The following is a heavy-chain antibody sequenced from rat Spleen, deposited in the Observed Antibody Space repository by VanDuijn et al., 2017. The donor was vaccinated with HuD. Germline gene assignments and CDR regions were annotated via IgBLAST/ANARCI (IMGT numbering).Heavy chain of an antibody. CDR3: TIHPRY. V-gene: IGHV2-1*01. J-gene: IGHJ2*01. D-gene: IGHD3-1*01. CDR1: GFPLISYS. CDR2: IWGDGST. Sequence: QVQLKESGPGLVQPSQTPSLTCTVSGFPLISYSVHWIRQPPGKGLEWMGGIWGDGSTDYNSALKSRLNITRDTSKSQVFLKMNSLQTDDTGTYYCTIHPRYWGQGVMVTVSS.